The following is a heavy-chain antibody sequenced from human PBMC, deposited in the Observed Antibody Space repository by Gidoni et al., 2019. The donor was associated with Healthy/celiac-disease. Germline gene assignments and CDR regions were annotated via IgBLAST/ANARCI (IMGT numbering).Heavy chain of an antibody. J-gene: IGHJ4*02. CDR2: INHSGST. Sequence: QVQLQLRGAGLLKPSETLSLTCAVYGGSFSGFYWSWIRQPPGKGLEWIGEINHSGSTNYNPTLKRRVTISVDPSKNQFSLKLSCGTAADTAVYYGGRGRISYYYGSGSYYKYYFDYWGQGTLVTVSS. CDR1: GGSFSGFY. D-gene: IGHD3-10*01. V-gene: IGHV4-34*01. CDR3: GRGRISYYYGSGSYYKYYFDY.